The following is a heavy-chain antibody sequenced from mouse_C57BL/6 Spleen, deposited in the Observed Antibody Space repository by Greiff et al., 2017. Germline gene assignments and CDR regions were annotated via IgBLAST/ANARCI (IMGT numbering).Heavy chain of an antibody. Sequence: QVQLQQYGPELVKPGASVKISCKASGYAFSSSWMNWVKQRPGKGLEWIGRIYPGDGDTNYNGKFKGKATLTADKSSSTAYMQLSSLTSEDSAVXFCAREGNYYGSSYDAMDYWGQGTSVTVSS. CDR2: IYPGDGDT. D-gene: IGHD1-1*01. CDR1: GYAFSSSW. V-gene: IGHV1-82*01. J-gene: IGHJ4*01. CDR3: AREGNYYGSSYDAMDY.